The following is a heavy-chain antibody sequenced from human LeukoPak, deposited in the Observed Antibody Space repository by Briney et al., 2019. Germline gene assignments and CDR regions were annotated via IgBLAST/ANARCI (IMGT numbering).Heavy chain of an antibody. CDR1: GYTFITYY. V-gene: IGHV1-46*01. Sequence: ASVKVSCKASGYTFITYYMHWVRQAPGQGLEWMGIINPNSRSSLYAQKFRGRVTMTSDTSTSTVYMELSSLRSEDTAVYYCAKPGLGYSYGYPYHWGQGTLVTVSS. CDR3: AKPGLGYSYGYPYH. CDR2: INPNSRSS. J-gene: IGHJ5*02. D-gene: IGHD5-18*01.